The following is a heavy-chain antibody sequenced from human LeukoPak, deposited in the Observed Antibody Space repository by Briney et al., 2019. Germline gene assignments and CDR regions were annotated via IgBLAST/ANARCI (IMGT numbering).Heavy chain of an antibody. Sequence: GGSLRLSCAASGFTFSDYSMNWVRQAPGKGLEWVSSITSGGTYIYYADSVTGRFTVSRDNAKNSLYLQMNSLTVEDTAVYYCVRVKRSSTTSFDAFDVWSQGTVVSVSS. CDR1: GFTFSDYS. D-gene: IGHD2-2*01. J-gene: IGHJ3*01. CDR3: VRVKRSSTTSFDAFDV. CDR2: ITSGGTYI. V-gene: IGHV3-21*06.